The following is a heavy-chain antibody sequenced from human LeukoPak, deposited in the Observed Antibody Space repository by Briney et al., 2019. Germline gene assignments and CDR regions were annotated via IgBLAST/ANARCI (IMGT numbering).Heavy chain of an antibody. CDR1: GFTFSSYG. CDR2: IWYDGSNK. Sequence: GGSLRLSCAASGFTFSSYGMHWGRQAPGKGLEWVAVIWYDGSNKYYADSVKGRFTISRDNSKNTLYLQMNSLRAEDTAVYYCARDPHIAARPLYYFNYWGQGTLVTVSS. J-gene: IGHJ4*02. D-gene: IGHD6-6*01. V-gene: IGHV3-33*01. CDR3: ARDPHIAARPLYYFNY.